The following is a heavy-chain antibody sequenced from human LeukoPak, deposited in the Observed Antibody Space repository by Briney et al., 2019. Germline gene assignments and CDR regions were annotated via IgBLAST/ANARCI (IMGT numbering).Heavy chain of an antibody. CDR1: GFTFSSYA. Sequence: GGSLRLSCAASGFTFSSYAMHWVRQAPGKGLEWVAVVSYDGSNKYYADSVKGRFTISRDNSKNTLYLQMDSLRAEDTAVYYCARPLPYSSGDTGFDYWGQGTLVTVSS. V-gene: IGHV3-30-3*01. CDR2: VSYDGSNK. J-gene: IGHJ4*02. D-gene: IGHD6-19*01. CDR3: ARPLPYSSGDTGFDY.